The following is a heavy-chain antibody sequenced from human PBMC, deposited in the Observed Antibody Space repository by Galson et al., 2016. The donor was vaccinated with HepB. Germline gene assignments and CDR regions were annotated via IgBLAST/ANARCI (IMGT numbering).Heavy chain of an antibody. Sequence: SVKVSCKASGYTYTSYSMHWVRQAPGQGLEWISLVHPSRDTTNYARHFQGRFTITRDQPPHTLHTQLSTLQAHHTAPYSRWPGNRLHTRPTAPPGRDIKGRVTMTRDTSASRVYIEVGSLKSEDTAVDYCATRNGYNGGPLDYWGQGTLVTVSS. J-gene: IGHJ4*02. V-gene: IGHV1-46*01. CDR1: GYTYTSYS. D-gene: IGHD5/OR15-5a*01. CDR2: VHPSRDTT. CDR3: WPGNRLHTRPTAPPGRDIKGRVTMTRDTSASRVYIEVGSLKSEDTAVDYCATRNGYNGGPLDY.